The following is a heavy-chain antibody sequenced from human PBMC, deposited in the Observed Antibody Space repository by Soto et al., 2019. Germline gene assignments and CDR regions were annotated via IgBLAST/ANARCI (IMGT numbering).Heavy chain of an antibody. J-gene: IGHJ6*02. D-gene: IGHD3-3*01. CDR2: IIPIFGTA. Sequence: QVQLVQSGAEVKKPGSSVKVSCKASGGTFSSYAISWVRQAPGQGLEWMGGIIPIFGTANYAQKFQRRVTITADESTSTAYMELSSLRSYDTAVYYCARDRRFLEGDYSYYGMDVWGQGTTVTVSS. V-gene: IGHV1-69*01. CDR1: GGTFSSYA. CDR3: ARDRRFLEGDYSYYGMDV.